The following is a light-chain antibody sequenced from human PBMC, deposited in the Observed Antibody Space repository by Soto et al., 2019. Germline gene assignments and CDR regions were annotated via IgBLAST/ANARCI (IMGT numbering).Light chain of an antibody. CDR2: GAS. Sequence: EIVMTQSPATLSVSPWERATLSCRASQSVSSNLAWYQQKPGQAPRLLIYGASTRATGIPARFSGSGSGTDFTLTINRLEPEDVAVYYCQQYGTSPRTFGQGTKVDIK. V-gene: IGKV3-15*01. CDR3: QQYGTSPRT. J-gene: IGKJ1*01. CDR1: QSVSSN.